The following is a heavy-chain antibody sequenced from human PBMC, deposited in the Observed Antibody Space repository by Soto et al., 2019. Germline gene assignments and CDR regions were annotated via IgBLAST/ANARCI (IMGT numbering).Heavy chain of an antibody. V-gene: IGHV3-7*01. Sequence: EVQLVGSGGGLVQPGGSLRLSCAASGFTFSNYWMSWVRQAPVKGLEWVGNIKQDGSEKNYVDFVEGRFTISRDNAENSLYLQVNSLRVEDTAVYYCARIASTGRGWDVWGQGTTVVVSS. CDR2: IKQDGSEK. D-gene: IGHD6-13*01. CDR1: GFTFSNYW. J-gene: IGHJ6*02. CDR3: ARIASTGRGWDV.